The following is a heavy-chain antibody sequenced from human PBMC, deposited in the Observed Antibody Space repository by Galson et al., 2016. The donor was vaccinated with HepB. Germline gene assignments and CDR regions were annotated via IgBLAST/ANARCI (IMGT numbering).Heavy chain of an antibody. CDR1: GFSLSTSTMC. J-gene: IGHJ4*02. CDR2: IDWDDDK. Sequence: PALVKPTQTLTLTCTFSGFSLSTSTMCVSWVRQPPGKALEWLALIDWDDDKYYSASLKTRLSISKDTSKNQVVLTMTNLDPVDTAIYYCARTRSYDSFDYWGQGTLVTVSS. CDR3: ARTRSYDSFDY. V-gene: IGHV2-70*20. D-gene: IGHD3-3*01.